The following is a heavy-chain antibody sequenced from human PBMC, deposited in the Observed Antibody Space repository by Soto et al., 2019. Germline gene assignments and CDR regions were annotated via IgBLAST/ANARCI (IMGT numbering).Heavy chain of an antibody. Sequence: SETLSLTCAVYGGSFSGYYWSWIRQPPGKGLEWIGEINHSRSSNYNPSLKSRVTISVDTSKNQFSLKLSSVTAADTAVYYCARGWGYYDSSGYYIDYWGQGTLVTVSS. V-gene: IGHV4-34*01. J-gene: IGHJ4*02. D-gene: IGHD3-22*01. CDR2: INHSRSS. CDR1: GGSFSGYY. CDR3: ARGWGYYDSSGYYIDY.